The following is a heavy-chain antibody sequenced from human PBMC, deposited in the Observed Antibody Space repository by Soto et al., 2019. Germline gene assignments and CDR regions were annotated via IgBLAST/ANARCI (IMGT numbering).Heavy chain of an antibody. CDR2: ISYDGSNK. J-gene: IGHJ5*02. D-gene: IGHD3-22*01. V-gene: IGHV3-30*18. CDR1: GFTFSSYG. Sequence: QVQLVESGGGVVQPGRSLRLSCAASGFTFSSYGMHWVRQAPGKGLEWVAVISYDGSNKYYADSVKGRFTISRDNSKNTQYLQMNSLRAEDTAVYYCAKDRTAYYYDSSGYNHWGQGTLVTVSS. CDR3: AKDRTAYYYDSSGYNH.